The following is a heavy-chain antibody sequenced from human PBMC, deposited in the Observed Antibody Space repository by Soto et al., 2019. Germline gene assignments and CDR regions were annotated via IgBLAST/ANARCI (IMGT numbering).Heavy chain of an antibody. Sequence: ASVNVSCKVSGYTLTELSMHWVRQAPGKGLEWMGGFDPEDGETIYAQKFQGRVTVTEDTSTDTAYMELSSLRSEDTAVYYCATAQYRLGAFDIWGQGTMVTVS. CDR3: ATAQYRLGAFDI. J-gene: IGHJ3*02. CDR2: FDPEDGET. V-gene: IGHV1-24*01. D-gene: IGHD1-1*01. CDR1: GYTLTELS.